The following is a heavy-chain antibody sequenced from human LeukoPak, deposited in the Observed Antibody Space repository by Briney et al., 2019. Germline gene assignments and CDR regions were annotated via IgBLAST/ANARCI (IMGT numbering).Heavy chain of an antibody. D-gene: IGHD3-3*01. J-gene: IGHJ4*02. CDR3: ARLGLTIFGVVTIFDY. Sequence: SETLSLTCAVSGYSISSGYYWGWIRQPPGKGLEWIGSIYHSGSTYYNPSLKSRVTISVDTSKDQFSLKLSPVTAADTAVYYCARLGLTIFGVVTIFDYWGQGTLVTVSS. V-gene: IGHV4-38-2*01. CDR1: GYSISSGYY. CDR2: IYHSGST.